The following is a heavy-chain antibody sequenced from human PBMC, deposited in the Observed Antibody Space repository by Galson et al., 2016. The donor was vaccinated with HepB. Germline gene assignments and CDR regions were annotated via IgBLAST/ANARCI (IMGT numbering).Heavy chain of an antibody. J-gene: IGHJ6*02. CDR1: GFTFSTYW. CDR3: ARDLQYFEILTGKYIFDGMDV. D-gene: IGHD3-9*01. V-gene: IGHV3-7*04. CDR2: IKLDGSEK. Sequence: SLRLSCAASGFTFSTYWMSWVRQAPGKGLEWVANIKLDGSEKFYVDSVKGRFTISRDNAKNSLFLQMNSLRAEDTAVYYCARDLQYFEILTGKYIFDGMDVWGQGTTVTVSS.